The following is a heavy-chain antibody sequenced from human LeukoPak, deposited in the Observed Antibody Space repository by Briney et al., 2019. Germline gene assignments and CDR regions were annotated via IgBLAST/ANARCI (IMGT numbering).Heavy chain of an antibody. Sequence: GGSLRLSCAASGFTFRSYAMSWVRQAPGKGLEWVSAISGSGDSTSYADSVKGRFTISRDNSKNTLYLQTNSLRAEDTAVYYCAKDQRQRAAAGPDYWVQGTLVTVSS. CDR1: GFTFRSYA. V-gene: IGHV3-23*01. J-gene: IGHJ4*02. CDR2: ISGSGDST. D-gene: IGHD6-13*01. CDR3: AKDQRQRAAAGPDY.